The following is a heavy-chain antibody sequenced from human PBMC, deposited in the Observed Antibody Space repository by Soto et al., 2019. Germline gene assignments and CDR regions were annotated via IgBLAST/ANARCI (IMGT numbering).Heavy chain of an antibody. CDR1: GGSISSGGYY. CDR3: ARGPRGAYCGGDCYSGYFQH. CDR2: SYYSGST. V-gene: IGHV4-31*03. J-gene: IGHJ1*01. D-gene: IGHD2-21*02. Sequence: KTSETLSLTCTVSGGSISSGGYYWSWIRQHPGKGLEWIGYSYYSGSTYYNPSLKSRVTISVETSKNQFPLKLSSVTAADTAVYYCARGPRGAYCGGDCYSGYFQHWGQGTMVTVSS.